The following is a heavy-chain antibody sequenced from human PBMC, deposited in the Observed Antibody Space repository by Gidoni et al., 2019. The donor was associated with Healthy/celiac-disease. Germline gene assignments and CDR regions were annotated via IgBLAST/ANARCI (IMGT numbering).Heavy chain of an antibody. CDR2: ISGSGGST. J-gene: IGHJ4*02. Sequence: AASGFTFSSYAMSWVRQAQGKGMEWVSAISGSGGSTYYADSVKGRFTISRDNSKNTLYLQMNSLRAEDTAVYYCAKDIYYDSSGFDYWGQGTLVTVSS. D-gene: IGHD3-22*01. V-gene: IGHV3-23*01. CDR1: GFTFSSYA. CDR3: AKDIYYDSSGFDY.